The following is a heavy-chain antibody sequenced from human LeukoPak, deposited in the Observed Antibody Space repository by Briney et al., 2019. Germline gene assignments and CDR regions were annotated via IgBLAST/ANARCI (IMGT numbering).Heavy chain of an antibody. J-gene: IGHJ4*02. Sequence: KAGGSLRLSCAASGFTFSSYSMNWVRQAPGKGLEWVSSISSSSNYIYYADSVKGRFTISRDNAKNSLYLQMNSLRAEDTAVYYCARVVIAAAPDYWGQGTLVTVSS. CDR1: GFTFSSYS. CDR3: ARVVIAAAPDY. V-gene: IGHV3-21*01. D-gene: IGHD6-13*01. CDR2: ISSSSNYI.